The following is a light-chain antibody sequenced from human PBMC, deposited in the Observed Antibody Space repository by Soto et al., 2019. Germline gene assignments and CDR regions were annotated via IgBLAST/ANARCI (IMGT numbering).Light chain of an antibody. Sequence: DIQMTQSPSSLSASVGDRVTITCRASQSISTYLNWYQHKPGTPPKLLIFAASFLQSGVPSRFSGSGFGTDFTLNISTLQPEDFATYYCQQSYNTPLYTFGQGTKLEIK. J-gene: IGKJ2*01. CDR3: QQSYNTPLYT. V-gene: IGKV1-39*01. CDR1: QSISTY. CDR2: AAS.